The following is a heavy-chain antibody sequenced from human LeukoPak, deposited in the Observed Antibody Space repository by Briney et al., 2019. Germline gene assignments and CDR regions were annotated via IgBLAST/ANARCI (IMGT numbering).Heavy chain of an antibody. J-gene: IGHJ5*02. D-gene: IGHD3-10*01. V-gene: IGHV3-7*01. Sequence: PGGTLRLSCAASGFTFSRYGMSWVRQAPGKGLEWVANIKQDGSEKYYVDSVKGRFTISRDNAKNSLYLQMNSLRAEDTAVYYXXXDKDFGTFDPWGQGTLVTVSS. CDR2: IKQDGSEK. CDR1: GFTFSRYG. CDR3: XXDKDFGTFDP.